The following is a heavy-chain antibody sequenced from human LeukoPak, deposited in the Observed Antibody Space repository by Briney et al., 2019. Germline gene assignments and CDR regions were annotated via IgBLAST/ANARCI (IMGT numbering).Heavy chain of an antibody. V-gene: IGHV3-23*01. J-gene: IGHJ4*02. D-gene: IGHD7-27*01. CDR3: AKQTGGFDY. CDR1: GFTFSSHG. CDR2: ISGSGGST. Sequence: GGSLRLSCAASGFTFSSHGMSWVRQAPGQGLEWVSAISGSGGSTYYADSVKGRFTISRDNSKNTLYLQMNSLRAEDTAVYYCAKQTGGFDYWGQGTLVTVSS.